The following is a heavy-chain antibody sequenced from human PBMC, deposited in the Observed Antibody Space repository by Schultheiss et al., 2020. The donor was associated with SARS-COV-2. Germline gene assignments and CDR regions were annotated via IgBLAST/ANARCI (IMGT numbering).Heavy chain of an antibody. J-gene: IGHJ3*02. CDR2: IYHSGST. V-gene: IGHV4-59*12. D-gene: IGHD3-16*01. CDR1: GGSISSYY. CDR3: ARGGADAFDI. Sequence: SETLSLTCTVSGGSISSYYWSWIRQPAGKGLEWIGYIYHSGSTYYNPSLKSRVTISVDRSKNQFSLKLSSVTAADTAVYYCARGGADAFDIWGQGTMVTVSS.